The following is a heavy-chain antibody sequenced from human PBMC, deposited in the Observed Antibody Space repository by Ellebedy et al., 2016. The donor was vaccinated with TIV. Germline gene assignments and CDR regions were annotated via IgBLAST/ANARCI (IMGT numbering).Heavy chain of an antibody. Sequence: GESLKISCKGSGYSLTSYWIGWVRQMPGKGLEWMGIIYPGDSDTRYSPSFQGQVTISADKSISTAYLQWSSLKASDTAMYYCARGYGSGYYDSSGCNWGQGTLVTVSS. D-gene: IGHD3-22*01. J-gene: IGHJ4*02. CDR1: GYSLTSYW. CDR3: ARGYGSGYYDSSGCN. V-gene: IGHV5-51*01. CDR2: IYPGDSDT.